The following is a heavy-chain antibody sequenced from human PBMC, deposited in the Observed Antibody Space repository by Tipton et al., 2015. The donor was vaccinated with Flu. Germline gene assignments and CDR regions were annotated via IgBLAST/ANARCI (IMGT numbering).Heavy chain of an antibody. J-gene: IGHJ3*02. CDR3: AGDLLPGPQSDAIGI. CDR1: GASIRSGGCY. CDR2: IYYSGGTYYDT. Sequence: TLSLTCTVSGASIRSGGCYWSWIRQHPGKGLEWIGYIYYSGGTYYDTYYNPSLKSRVTVSVDTPKNQFSLKVNSVTAADTAASYCAGDLLPGPQSDAIGIWGQVTTVTVSS. V-gene: IGHV4-31*03.